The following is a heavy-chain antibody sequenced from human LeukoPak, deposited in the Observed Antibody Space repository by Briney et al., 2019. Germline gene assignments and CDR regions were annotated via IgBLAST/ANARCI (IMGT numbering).Heavy chain of an antibody. J-gene: IGHJ6*04. D-gene: IGHD3-10*02. CDR2: IGSSGSTI. Sequence: GGSLRLSCAASGFTFSSYEMNWVRQAPGKGLEWVSYIGSSGSTIYYADSVKGRFTISRDNAKNSLYLQMNSLRAEDTAVYYCAELGITMIGGVWGKGATVTISS. V-gene: IGHV3-48*03. CDR3: AELGITMIGGV. CDR1: GFTFSSYE.